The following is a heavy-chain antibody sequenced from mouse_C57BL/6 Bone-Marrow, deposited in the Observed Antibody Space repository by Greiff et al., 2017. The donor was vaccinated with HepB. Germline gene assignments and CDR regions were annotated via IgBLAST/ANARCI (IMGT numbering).Heavy chain of an antibody. CDR1: GYTFTSYG. CDR2: IYPRSGNT. V-gene: IGHV1-81*01. CDR3: ARERVWRYFDY. J-gene: IGHJ2*01. Sequence: VQLQQSGAELARPGASVKLSCKASGYTFTSYGISWVKQRTGQGLEWIGEIYPRSGNTYYNEKFKGKATLTADKSSGTAYMELRSLTSEDSAVYFCARERVWRYFDYWGQGTTLTVSS.